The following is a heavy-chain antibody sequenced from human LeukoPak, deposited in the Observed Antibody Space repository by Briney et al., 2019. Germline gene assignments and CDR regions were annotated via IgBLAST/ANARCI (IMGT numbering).Heavy chain of an antibody. D-gene: IGHD1-14*01. CDR3: AREVWGPEY. CDR2: IKQDGSDK. Sequence: DSLRLSCAASGFTFTKYWMTWVRQAPGKGLEWVGNIKQDGSDKNYMDSVKGRFTISRDNTKNSVYLQMSSLRAEDTAVYYCAREVWGPEYWGQGTLVTVSS. J-gene: IGHJ4*02. V-gene: IGHV3-7*01. CDR1: GFTFTKYW.